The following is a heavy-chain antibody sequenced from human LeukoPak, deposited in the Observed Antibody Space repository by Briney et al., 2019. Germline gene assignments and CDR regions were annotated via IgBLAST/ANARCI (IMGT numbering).Heavy chain of an antibody. V-gene: IGHV3-66*01. Sequence: SGGSLRLSCAASGFTVSSNYMSWVRQAPGKGLEWVSVIYSGGSTYYADSVKGRFTISRDNSKNTLYLQMNSLRAEDTAVYYCARESYCSNGVCYRTYYFDYWGQGTLVTVSS. CDR3: ARESYCSNGVCYRTYYFDY. J-gene: IGHJ4*02. D-gene: IGHD2-8*01. CDR2: IYSGGST. CDR1: GFTVSSNY.